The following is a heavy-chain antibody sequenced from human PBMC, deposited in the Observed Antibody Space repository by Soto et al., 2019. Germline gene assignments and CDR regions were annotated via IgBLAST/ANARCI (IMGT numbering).Heavy chain of an antibody. V-gene: IGHV1-3*05. CDR3: ARGYGVPRAYGFDP. Sequence: QVQLVQSGAEEKKPGASVKVSCKASGYTFTSYAMHWVRQAPGQRLEWMGWINAGNGNTKYSQKFQGRVTITGDTSAGTAYMELSSVRSEDTAVYYCARGYGVPRAYGFDPWGQGTLVTVSS. D-gene: IGHD2-2*01. CDR1: GYTFTSYA. CDR2: INAGNGNT. J-gene: IGHJ5*02.